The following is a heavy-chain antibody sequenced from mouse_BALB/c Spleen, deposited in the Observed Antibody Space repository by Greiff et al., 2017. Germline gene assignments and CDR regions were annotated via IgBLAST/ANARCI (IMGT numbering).Heavy chain of an antibody. Sequence: EVKLVDSGGGLVQPGGSLKLSCAASGFTFSSYTMSWVRQTPEKRLEWVAYISNGGGSTYYPDTVKGRFTISRDNAKNTLYLQMSSLKSEDTAMYYCARLSHYYGSSYVGAMDYWGQGTSVTVSS. J-gene: IGHJ4*01. CDR3: ARLSHYYGSSYVGAMDY. CDR1: GFTFSSYT. CDR2: ISNGGGST. V-gene: IGHV5-12-2*01. D-gene: IGHD1-1*01.